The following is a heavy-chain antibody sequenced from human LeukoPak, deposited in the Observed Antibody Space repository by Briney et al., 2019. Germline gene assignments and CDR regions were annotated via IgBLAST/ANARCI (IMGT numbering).Heavy chain of an antibody. D-gene: IGHD3-3*01. V-gene: IGHV3-21*01. CDR2: ISSSSSYI. CDR1: GFTFSSYS. J-gene: IGHJ6*03. Sequence: PGGSLRLSCAASGFTFSSYSMNWVRQAPGKGLEWVSSISSSSSYIYYADSVKGRFTISRDNAKNSLYLQMNSLRAEDTAVYYCARDYDFWSGYFKNYMDVWGKGTTVTVSS. CDR3: ARDYDFWSGYFKNYMDV.